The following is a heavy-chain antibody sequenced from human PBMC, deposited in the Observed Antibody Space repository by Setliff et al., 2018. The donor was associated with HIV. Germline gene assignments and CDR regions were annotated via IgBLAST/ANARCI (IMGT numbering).Heavy chain of an antibody. CDR2: IFHGGNT. V-gene: IGHV4-4*02. CDR3: ATLAAAGESYDY. Sequence: SETLSLTCTVSGGPIRSPNWWSWVRQPPGKGLEWIGEIFHGGNTNYSPSLESRVTLSVDKSKNQFSLRLSSVTAADTAVYYCATLAAAGESYDYWGQGSRVTVSS. J-gene: IGHJ4*02. D-gene: IGHD6-13*01. CDR1: GGPIRSPNW.